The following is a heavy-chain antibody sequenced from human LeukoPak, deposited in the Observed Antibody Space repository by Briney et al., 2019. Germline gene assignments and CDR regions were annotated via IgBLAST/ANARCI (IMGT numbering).Heavy chain of an antibody. J-gene: IGHJ4*02. D-gene: IGHD6-13*01. CDR1: GYTFTNYD. Sequence: ASVKVSCKASGYTFTNYDINWVRQATGQGLEWMGWMNPNSGNTGYAQKFQGRATITADKSTSTAYMELSSLRSEDTAVYYCASSYAAAAGDWGQGTLVTVSS. CDR3: ASSYAAAAGD. V-gene: IGHV1-8*01. CDR2: MNPNSGNT.